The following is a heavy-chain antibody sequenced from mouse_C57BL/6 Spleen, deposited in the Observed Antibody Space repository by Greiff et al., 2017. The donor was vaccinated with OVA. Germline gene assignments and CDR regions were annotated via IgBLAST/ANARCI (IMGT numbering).Heavy chain of an antibody. Sequence: VQLQQSGAELVMPGASVKLSCKASGYTFTSYWMHWVKQRPGQGLEWIGEIDPSDSYTNYNQKFKGKSTLTVDKSSSTAYMQLSSLTSEDSAVYYCARGNPFAYWGKGTLVTVSA. J-gene: IGHJ3*01. D-gene: IGHD2-1*01. CDR2: IDPSDSYT. CDR1: GYTFTSYW. CDR3: ARGNPFAY. V-gene: IGHV1-69*01.